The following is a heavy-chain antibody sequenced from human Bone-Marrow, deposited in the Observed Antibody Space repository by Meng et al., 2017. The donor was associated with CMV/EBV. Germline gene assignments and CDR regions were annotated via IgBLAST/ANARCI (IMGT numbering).Heavy chain of an antibody. CDR3: ARGSFRGSYFY. V-gene: IGHV1-69*02. D-gene: IGHD1-26*01. Sequence: SVKVSCKASGGTFSSYTISWVRQAPGQGLEWMGRIIPILGIANYAQKFQGRVTITADKSTSTAYMELSSVRSEDTAVYYCARGSFRGSYFYWGQGTLVTVSS. J-gene: IGHJ4*02. CDR2: IIPILGIA. CDR1: GGTFSSYT.